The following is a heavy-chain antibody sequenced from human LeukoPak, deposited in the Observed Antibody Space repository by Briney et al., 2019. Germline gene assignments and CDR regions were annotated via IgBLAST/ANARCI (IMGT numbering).Heavy chain of an antibody. V-gene: IGHV3-21*05. J-gene: IGHJ4*02. D-gene: IGHD6-13*01. CDR1: GFTFNAFG. Sequence: PGGSLRLSCAASGFTFNAFGMNWVRQAPGKGLEWVSYIGTTSGAIYYADSVKGRFTISRDNAKNSLYLQMNSLRAEDTAVYYCATDFVGYSSSWQNDYWGQGTLVTVSS. CDR3: ATDFVGYSSSWQNDY. CDR2: IGTTSGAI.